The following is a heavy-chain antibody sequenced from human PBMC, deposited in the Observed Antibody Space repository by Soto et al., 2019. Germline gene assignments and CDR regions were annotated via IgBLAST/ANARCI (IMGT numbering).Heavy chain of an antibody. CDR2: ISGSGGST. CDR3: ARSGVVVPAAMGYYYYYYMDV. D-gene: IGHD2-2*01. CDR1: GFTFSSYA. V-gene: IGHV3-23*01. J-gene: IGHJ6*03. Sequence: EVQLLESGGGWVQPGGSLRLSCAASGFTFSSYAMSWVRQAPGKGLEWVSAISGSGGSTYYADSVKGRFTISRDNSKNSPYLQMNSLRAEDTAVYYCARSGVVVPAAMGYYYYYYMDVWGKGTTVTVSS.